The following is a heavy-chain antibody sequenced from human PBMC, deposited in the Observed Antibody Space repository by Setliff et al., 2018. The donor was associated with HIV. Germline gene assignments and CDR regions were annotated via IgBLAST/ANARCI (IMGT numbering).Heavy chain of an antibody. CDR3: NKVDDPILTGH. CDR2: IRGKTDGGTT. CDR1: GFTFSNAK. J-gene: IGHJ4*02. Sequence: SLRLSCVASGFTFSNAKMSWVRQAPGKGLEWVGLIRGKTDGGTTDYASPVKGRFTISRDDSKNTLYLQMNSLKTEDTAVYYCNKVDDPILTGHWGQGTLVTVSS. V-gene: IGHV3-15*01. D-gene: IGHD3-9*01.